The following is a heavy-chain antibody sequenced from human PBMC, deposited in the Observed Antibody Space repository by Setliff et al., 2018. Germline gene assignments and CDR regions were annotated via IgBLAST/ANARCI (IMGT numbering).Heavy chain of an antibody. Sequence: PSETLSLTCTVYGGSISSGSYYWSWIRQPAGKGLEWMGHFYTTGSTAYNPSLESRVTISVDTSKNQFSLKLSSMTAADTAIYYCARGPFCGDDCFPFFEFWGPGSLVTVSS. CDR2: FYTTGST. CDR1: GGSISSGSYY. CDR3: ARGPFCGDDCFPFFEF. J-gene: IGHJ4*02. V-gene: IGHV4-61*09. D-gene: IGHD2-21*02.